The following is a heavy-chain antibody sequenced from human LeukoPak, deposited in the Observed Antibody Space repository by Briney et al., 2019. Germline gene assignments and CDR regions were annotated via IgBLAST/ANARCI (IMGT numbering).Heavy chain of an antibody. J-gene: IGHJ4*02. CDR1: GITFSGFE. CDR3: SRRFRD. V-gene: IGHV3-48*03. Sequence: SGGSLRLSCVGSGITFSGFELNWVRQAPGKGLDWVSYISDDGSTKTYGDSVEGRFTISRDNAKNTLSLQMNSPRLEDTGVYYCSRRFRDWGRGILVNVSS. CDR2: ISDDGSTK.